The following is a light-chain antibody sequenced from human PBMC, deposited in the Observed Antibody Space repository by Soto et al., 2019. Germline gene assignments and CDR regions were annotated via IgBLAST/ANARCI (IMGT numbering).Light chain of an antibody. CDR3: QVWDSSSDPHAV. J-gene: IGLJ7*01. Sequence: VLTQPPSVSVAPGKTARITCGGNNIGSKSVHWYQQKPGQAPVLVIYYDSDRPSGIPERFSGSNSGNTATLTISRVEAGDEADYYCQVWDSSSDPHAVFGGGTQLTVL. V-gene: IGLV3-21*04. CDR1: NIGSKS. CDR2: YDS.